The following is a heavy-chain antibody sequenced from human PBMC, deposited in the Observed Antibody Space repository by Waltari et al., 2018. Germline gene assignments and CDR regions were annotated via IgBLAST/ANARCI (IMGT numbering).Heavy chain of an antibody. CDR1: GYSFTNYA. V-gene: IGHV7-4-1*02. J-gene: IGHJ5*02. CDR3: AREVVPAAKIVVNWFDP. Sequence: QVQLVQSGSEWKKPGASVKVSCKAYGYSFTNYAINWVRQAPGQGLECMGGTTTNTRNPSNTQGFTRRFVFSLDTYVSTAYLQINDLKAEDTAIYYCAREVVPAAKIVVNWFDPWGQGTQVTVSS. D-gene: IGHD2-2*01. CDR2: TTTNTRNP.